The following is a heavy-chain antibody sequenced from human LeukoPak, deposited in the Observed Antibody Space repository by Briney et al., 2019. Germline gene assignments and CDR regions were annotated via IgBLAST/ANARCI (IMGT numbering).Heavy chain of an antibody. CDR2: INHSGNT. D-gene: IGHD2-15*01. CDR1: GGSFSGYY. V-gene: IGHV4-34*01. J-gene: IGHJ4*02. Sequence: SETLSLTCAVYGGSFSGYYWSWIRQPPGKGLEWIGEINHSGNTNYSPSLKSRVTISVDTPKNQFSLKLSSVTAADTAVYYCARDNAAWHYWGQGTLVTVSS. CDR3: ARDNAAWHY.